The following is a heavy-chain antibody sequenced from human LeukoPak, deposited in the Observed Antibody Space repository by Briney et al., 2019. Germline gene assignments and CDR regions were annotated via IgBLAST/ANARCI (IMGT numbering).Heavy chain of an antibody. CDR1: GFTFSSYW. J-gene: IGHJ5*02. CDR3: ARVTEENYYDSSGYGAFDP. V-gene: IGHV3-7*01. D-gene: IGHD3-22*01. Sequence: QAGGSLRLSCAASGFTFSSYWMSWVRQAPGKGLEWVANIKQDGSEKYYVDSVKGRFTISRDNAKNSLYLQMNSLRAEDTAVYYCARVTEENYYDSSGYGAFDPWGQGTLVTVSS. CDR2: IKQDGSEK.